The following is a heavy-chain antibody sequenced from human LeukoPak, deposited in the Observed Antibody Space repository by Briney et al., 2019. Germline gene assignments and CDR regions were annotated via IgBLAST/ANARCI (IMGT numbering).Heavy chain of an antibody. Sequence: TGGSLRLSCAASGFTFSSYGMHWVRQAPGKGLEWVAFIRYDGSNKYYADSVKGRFTISRDNSKNTLYLQMNSLRAEDTAVYYCARGGLPVVVAGPYGMDVWGQGTTVTVSS. CDR3: ARGGLPVVVAGPYGMDV. D-gene: IGHD2-15*01. CDR2: IRYDGSNK. J-gene: IGHJ6*02. CDR1: GFTFSSYG. V-gene: IGHV3-30*02.